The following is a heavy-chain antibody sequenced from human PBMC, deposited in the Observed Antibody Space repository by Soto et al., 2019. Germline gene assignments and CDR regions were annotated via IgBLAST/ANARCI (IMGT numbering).Heavy chain of an antibody. D-gene: IGHD3-10*01. J-gene: IGHJ6*02. CDR1: GGSISSSSYY. Sequence: SETLSLTCTVSGGSISSSSYYWGWIRQPPGKGLEWIGSIYYSGSTYYNPSLKSRVTISVDTSKNQFSLKLSSVTAADTAVYYCARLPDWRVWFGEFGTHITYYYYGMDVWGQGTTVTVSS. CDR3: ARLPDWRVWFGEFGTHITYYYYGMDV. CDR2: IYYSGST. V-gene: IGHV4-39*01.